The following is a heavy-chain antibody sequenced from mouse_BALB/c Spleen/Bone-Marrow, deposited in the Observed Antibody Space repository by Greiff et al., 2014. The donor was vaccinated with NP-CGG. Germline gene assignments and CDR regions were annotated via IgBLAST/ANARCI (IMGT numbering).Heavy chain of an antibody. CDR1: GYSITSDYA. Sequence: EVQLQQSEPGLVKPSQSLSLTCTVTGYSITSDYAWNWIRQFPGNKLEWMGYISYSGSTSYNPSLKSRVSITRDTSKNQFFLQLNSVTTEDTATYYCARGGYDDAMDYWGQGTSVTVSS. CDR3: ARGGYDDAMDY. CDR2: ISYSGST. V-gene: IGHV3-2*02. J-gene: IGHJ4*01. D-gene: IGHD2-14*01.